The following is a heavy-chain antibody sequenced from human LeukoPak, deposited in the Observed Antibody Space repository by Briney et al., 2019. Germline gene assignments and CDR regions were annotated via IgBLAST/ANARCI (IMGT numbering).Heavy chain of an antibody. J-gene: IGHJ6*02. CDR3: ARYTSSWSETYYGMDV. D-gene: IGHD6-13*01. V-gene: IGHV4-59*01. CDR2: IYYRGTT. Sequence: PSETLSLTCTVSGGSISGYYWNWIRQPPGKGLEWIGYIYYRGTTHYNASLNSRVTISIDTSNQQFSLKLSSVTAADTAVYYCARYTSSWSETYYGMDVWGQGTTVTVSS. CDR1: GGSISGYY.